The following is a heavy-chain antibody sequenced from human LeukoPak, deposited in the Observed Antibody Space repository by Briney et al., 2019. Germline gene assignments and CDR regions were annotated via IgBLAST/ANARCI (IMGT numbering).Heavy chain of an antibody. Sequence: SETLSLTCTVYGGSISSYYWSWIRQPPGKGLEWIGYIYYSGSTNYNPSLMSRVTISVDTSKNQFSLKLSSVTAADTAVYYCARDAMVRGVDRWGQGTLVTVSS. CDR1: GGSISSYY. V-gene: IGHV4-59*01. CDR3: ARDAMVRGVDR. J-gene: IGHJ5*02. CDR2: IYYSGST. D-gene: IGHD3-10*01.